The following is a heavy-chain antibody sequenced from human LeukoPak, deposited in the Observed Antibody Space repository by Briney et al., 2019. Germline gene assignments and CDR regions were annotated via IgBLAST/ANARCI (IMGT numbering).Heavy chain of an antibody. J-gene: IGHJ4*02. Sequence: KPSETLSLTCTVSGGSISSSSYYWSWIRQHPGKGLEWIGYIYYSGSTYYNPSLKSRVTISVDTSKNQFSLKLSSVTAADTAVYYCARMQEGAPYHFDYWGQGTLVTVSS. CDR2: IYYSGST. D-gene: IGHD3-16*01. CDR1: GGSISSSSYY. CDR3: ARMQEGAPYHFDY. V-gene: IGHV4-31*03.